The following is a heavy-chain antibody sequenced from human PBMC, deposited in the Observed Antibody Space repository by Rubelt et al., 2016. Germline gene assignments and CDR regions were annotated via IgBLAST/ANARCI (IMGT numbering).Heavy chain of an antibody. CDR3: ASSDCRFDNCTNGVCPGGPFDY. Sequence: GAGLLKPSETLSLTCTVSGGSISSSSYYWGWIRQPPGKGLEWIGSIYYSGSTYYNPSLKSRVTISVDTSKNQFSLKLSSVTAADTAGYYCASSDCRFDNCTNGVCPGGPFDYWGQGTLVTVSS. J-gene: IGHJ4*02. CDR2: IYYSGST. V-gene: IGHV4-39*01. CDR1: GGSISSSSYY. D-gene: IGHD2-8*01.